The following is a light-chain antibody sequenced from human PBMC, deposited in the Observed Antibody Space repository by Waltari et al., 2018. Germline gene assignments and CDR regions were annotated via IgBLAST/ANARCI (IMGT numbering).Light chain of an antibody. CDR1: QSIRNY. CDR3: QQRSNWPPEYT. V-gene: IGKV3-11*01. CDR2: EAS. Sequence: EIVLTQSPATLSLSPGERATLSSRTSQSIRNYLAWYQQKPGQAPRLLIYEASIRATGIPARFSGSGSGTDFTLTISSLEPEDFAVYYCQQRSNWPPEYTFGQGTKLEIK. J-gene: IGKJ2*01.